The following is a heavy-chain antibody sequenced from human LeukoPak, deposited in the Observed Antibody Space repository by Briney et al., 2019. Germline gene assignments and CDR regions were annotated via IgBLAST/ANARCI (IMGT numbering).Heavy chain of an antibody. CDR1: GFTFSSYA. J-gene: IGHJ4*02. V-gene: IGHV3-23*01. CDR3: ARPQAYYFDY. Sequence: PGGSLRLSCAASGFTFSSYAMSWVRQAPGKGLEWVSAISGSGGSTYYADSVKGRFTISRDNSKNTLYLQMDSLRSEDTAVYYCARPQAYYFDYWGQGTPVTVSS. CDR2: ISGSGGST.